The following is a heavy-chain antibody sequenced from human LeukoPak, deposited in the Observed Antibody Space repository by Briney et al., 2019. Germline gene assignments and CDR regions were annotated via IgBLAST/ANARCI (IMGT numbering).Heavy chain of an antibody. CDR1: VLSLGDAW. J-gene: IGHJ3*01. Sequence: GGSLRLSCEVCVLSLGDAWLHWVRRAPGKGLEWVGRMKDKASGGTPDYAAPVIGRFTISRDDSKNTLYLQMSSLKIEDGGVYYCTSDFGWGQGTMVAVSS. D-gene: IGHD3-10*01. CDR2: MKDKASGGTP. V-gene: IGHV3-15*01. CDR3: TSDFG.